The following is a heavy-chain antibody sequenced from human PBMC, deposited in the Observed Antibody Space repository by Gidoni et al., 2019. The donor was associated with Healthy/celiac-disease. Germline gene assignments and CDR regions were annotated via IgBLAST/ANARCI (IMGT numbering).Heavy chain of an antibody. J-gene: IGHJ4*02. Sequence: QVQLQESGPGLVTPSQTLSLTCAVSGGSISSGGYSWSWIRQPPGKGLEWIGYIYSSGSTYYNPSLKSRVTISVDTSKNQFSLKLSSVTAADTAVYYCARTPLSSNIVVVPAADPYFDYWGQGTLVTVSS. CDR2: IYSSGST. CDR1: GGSISSGGYS. V-gene: IGHV4-30-4*07. D-gene: IGHD2-2*01. CDR3: ARTPLSSNIVVVPAADPYFDY.